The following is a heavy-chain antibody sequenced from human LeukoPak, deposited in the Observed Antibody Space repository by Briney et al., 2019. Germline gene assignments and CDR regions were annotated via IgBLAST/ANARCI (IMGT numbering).Heavy chain of an antibody. V-gene: IGHV3-30*02. CDR3: AKDRREYSSGWYLDY. D-gene: IGHD6-19*01. J-gene: IGHJ4*02. Sequence: PGGSLRLSCAASGFTFSSYGMHWVRRAPGKGLEWVAFIRYDGSNKYYADSVKGRFTISWDNSKNTLYLQMNSLRAEDTAVYYCAKDRREYSSGWYLDYWGQGTLVTVSS. CDR2: IRYDGSNK. CDR1: GFTFSSYG.